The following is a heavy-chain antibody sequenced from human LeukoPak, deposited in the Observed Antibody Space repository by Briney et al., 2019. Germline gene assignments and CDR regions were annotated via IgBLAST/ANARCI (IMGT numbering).Heavy chain of an antibody. CDR3: ARDPSLTYGDYFFDY. J-gene: IGHJ4*02. CDR2: INPNSGGT. V-gene: IGHV1-2*02. D-gene: IGHD4-17*01. Sequence: ASVKVSCKASGYTFTGYYMHWVRQAPGQGLEWMGWINPNSGGTNYAQKFQGRVTMTRDTSISTAYMEQSRLRSDDTAVYYCARDPSLTYGDYFFDYWGQGTLVTVSS. CDR1: GYTFTGYY.